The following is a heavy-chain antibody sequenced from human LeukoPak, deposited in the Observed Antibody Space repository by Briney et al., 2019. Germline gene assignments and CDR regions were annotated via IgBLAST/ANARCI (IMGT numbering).Heavy chain of an antibody. CDR1: GGSISNYY. Sequence: SETLSLTCTVSGGSISNYYWSWVRQPAGKGLEWIGLIYSRGNTNYNPSLKSRVTMSVDTSKNQFSLKLSSVTAADTAVYYCARDRYNYMDVWGKGTTVTISS. D-gene: IGHD3-16*02. J-gene: IGHJ6*03. CDR3: ARDRYNYMDV. CDR2: IYSRGNT. V-gene: IGHV4-4*07.